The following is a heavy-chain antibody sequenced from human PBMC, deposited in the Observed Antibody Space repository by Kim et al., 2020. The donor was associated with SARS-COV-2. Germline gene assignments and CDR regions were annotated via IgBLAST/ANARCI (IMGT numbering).Heavy chain of an antibody. CDR3: ARGKYYYDSSGRYDGYFQH. D-gene: IGHD3-22*01. Sequence: ASVKVSCKASGYTFTSYGISWVRQAPGQRLEWMGWISAYNGNTNYAQKLQGRVTMTTDTSTSTAYMELRSLRSDDTAVYYCARGKYYYDSSGRYDGYFQHWGQGTLVTVSS. J-gene: IGHJ1*01. CDR1: GYTFTSYG. CDR2: ISAYNGNT. V-gene: IGHV1-18*04.